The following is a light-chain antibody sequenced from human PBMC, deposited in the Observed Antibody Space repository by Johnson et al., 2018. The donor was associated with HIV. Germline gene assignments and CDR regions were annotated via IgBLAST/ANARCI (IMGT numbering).Light chain of an antibody. CDR1: SSNIGNNY. V-gene: IGLV1-51*01. CDR3: GTWDSSLSAGV. J-gene: IGLJ1*01. Sequence: QSVLTQPPSVSAAPGQTVTISCSGSSSNIGNNYVSWYQQLPGTAPKLLIYDNNKRPSGIPDRFSGSKSGTSATLGITGLQTGDEADYYCGTWDSSLSAGVFGTVTKVTVL. CDR2: DNN.